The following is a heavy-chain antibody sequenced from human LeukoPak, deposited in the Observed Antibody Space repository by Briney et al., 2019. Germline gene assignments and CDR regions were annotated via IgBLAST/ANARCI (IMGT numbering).Heavy chain of an antibody. CDR1: GGSISSSSYY. CDR3: ARDCMITFGGTHYMDV. Sequence: SETLSLTCTVSGGSISSSSYYWGWIRQPPGKGLEWIGSIYYSGSTYYNPSLRSRVTVSVDTSKNQFSLKLSSVTAADTAVYYCARDCMITFGGTHYMDVWGKGTTVTVSS. J-gene: IGHJ6*03. D-gene: IGHD3-16*01. CDR2: IYYSGST. V-gene: IGHV4-39*07.